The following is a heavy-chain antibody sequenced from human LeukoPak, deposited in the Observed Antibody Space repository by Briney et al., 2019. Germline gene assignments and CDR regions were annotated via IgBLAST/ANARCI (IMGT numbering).Heavy chain of an antibody. Sequence: SETLSLTCTVSGYSISSGYYWGRIRQPPGKGLEWIGSIYHSGSTYYNPSLKSRVTISLDTSKNQFSLKLNSVTAADTAVYYCARGYNTGGNWFDPWGQGTLVTVSS. CDR3: ARGYNTGGNWFDP. D-gene: IGHD6-19*01. J-gene: IGHJ5*02. V-gene: IGHV4-38-2*02. CDR1: GYSISSGYY. CDR2: IYHSGST.